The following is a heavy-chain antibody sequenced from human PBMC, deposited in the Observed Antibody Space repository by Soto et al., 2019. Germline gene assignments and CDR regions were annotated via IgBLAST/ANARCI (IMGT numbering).Heavy chain of an antibody. CDR2: ISGDGSST. V-gene: IGHV3-74*01. CDR1: GFSFSTYW. CDR3: ARAQAVAGTGGYY. Sequence: GGSLRLSCAASGFSFSTYWMHWVRQAPGKGLVWVSRISGDGSSTSYADSVKGRFTISRDNAKNTVYLQMNSLRAEDTAVYYCARAQAVAGTGGYYWGQGTVVTVSS. J-gene: IGHJ4*02. D-gene: IGHD6-19*01.